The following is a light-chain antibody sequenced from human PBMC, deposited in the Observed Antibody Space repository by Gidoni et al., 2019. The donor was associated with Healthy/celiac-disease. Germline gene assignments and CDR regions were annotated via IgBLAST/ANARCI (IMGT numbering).Light chain of an antibody. CDR1: QGISSW. Sequence: DIQMTQSPSSVSASVEDRVTITCRARQGISSWLDWYQQKPGKAPKLLIYAASSLQSGVPSRFSGSGSGTDFTLTISSLQPEYFATYYCQQANCFPITFGQGTRLEIK. V-gene: IGKV1-12*01. J-gene: IGKJ5*01. CDR3: QQANCFPIT. CDR2: AAS.